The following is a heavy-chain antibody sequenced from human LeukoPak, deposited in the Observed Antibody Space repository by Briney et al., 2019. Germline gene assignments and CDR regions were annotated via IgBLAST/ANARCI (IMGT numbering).Heavy chain of an antibody. CDR1: GFTLSSDA. CDR3: ARALTTLTYEGY. Sequence: GGSLRLSCAASGFTLSSDAMNWVRQAPGKGLEWVSSISGSNSYIFYADSVKGRFTVSRDNAKDSLYLQMNSLRAEDTAVYYCARALTTLTYEGYWGQGTLVTVSS. J-gene: IGHJ4*02. CDR2: ISGSNSYI. V-gene: IGHV3-21*01. D-gene: IGHD1-1*01.